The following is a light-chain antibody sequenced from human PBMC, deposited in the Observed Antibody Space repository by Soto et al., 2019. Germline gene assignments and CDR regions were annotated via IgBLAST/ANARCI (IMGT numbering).Light chain of an antibody. J-gene: IGLJ2*01. Sequence: QSVLTQPPSASGTPGQRVTISCSGSSSNIGSNTVNWYQQLPETAPKLLIYGYNQRPSGVPDRFSGSKSGTSASLAISGLQSEDEADFYCAVWDDRLNAPVFGGGTKLTVL. CDR2: GYN. V-gene: IGLV1-44*01. CDR3: AVWDDRLNAPV. CDR1: SSNIGSNT.